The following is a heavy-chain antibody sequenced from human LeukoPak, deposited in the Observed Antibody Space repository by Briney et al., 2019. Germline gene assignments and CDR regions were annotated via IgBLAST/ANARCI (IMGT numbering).Heavy chain of an antibody. D-gene: IGHD3-16*01. CDR2: ISSGSSPK. J-gene: IGHJ4*02. V-gene: IGHV3-48*04. CDR1: GFTFDIYG. Sequence: TGGSLRLSCAASGFTFDIYGMNWIRQAPGKGLEWVSHISSGSSPKYYADSVRGRLTISRDNAKKSLYLQMNSLRVEDTAVYYCARGDDGAYWGQGTLVTVSS. CDR3: ARGDDGAY.